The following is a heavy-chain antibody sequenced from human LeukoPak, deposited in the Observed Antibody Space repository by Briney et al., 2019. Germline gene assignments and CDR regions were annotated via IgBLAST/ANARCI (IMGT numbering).Heavy chain of an antibody. CDR2: IIPIFGTA. Sequence: RASVKVSCKASGGTFSSYAISWVRQAPGQGLEWMGGIIPIFGTANYAQKFQGRVTITADESTSTAYMELSSLRSEDTAVYYCATRDGRYCSSTSCYSYYYYYYYMDVWGKGTTVTISS. D-gene: IGHD2-2*01. CDR3: ATRDGRYCSSTSCYSYYYYYYYMDV. J-gene: IGHJ6*03. CDR1: GGTFSSYA. V-gene: IGHV1-69*01.